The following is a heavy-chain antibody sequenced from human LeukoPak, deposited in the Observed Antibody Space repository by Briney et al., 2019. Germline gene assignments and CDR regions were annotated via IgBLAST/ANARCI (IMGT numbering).Heavy chain of an antibody. CDR1: GGTFSSYA. CDR2: IIPIFGTA. J-gene: IGHJ5*02. CDR3: ARGRGITMSFDP. Sequence: ASVKVSCKASGGTFSSYAISWVRQAPGQGLEWMGGIIPIFGTANYAQKFQGRVTITTDESTSTAYMELSSLRSEDTAVYYCARGRGITMSFDPWGQGTLVTVSS. V-gene: IGHV1-69*05. D-gene: IGHD3-3*01.